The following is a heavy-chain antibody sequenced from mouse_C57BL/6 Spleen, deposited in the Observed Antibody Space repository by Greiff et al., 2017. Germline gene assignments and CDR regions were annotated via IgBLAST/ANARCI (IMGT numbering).Heavy chain of an antibody. J-gene: IGHJ4*01. CDR2: IDPSDSYT. V-gene: IGHV1-50*01. Sequence: SGAELVKPGASVKLSCKASGYTFTSYWMQWVKQRPGQGLEWIGEIDPSDSYTNYNQKFKGKATLTVDTSSSTAYMQLSSLTSEDSAVYYCARYGSSYAMDYWGQGTSVTVSS. D-gene: IGHD1-1*01. CDR3: ARYGSSYAMDY. CDR1: GYTFTSYW.